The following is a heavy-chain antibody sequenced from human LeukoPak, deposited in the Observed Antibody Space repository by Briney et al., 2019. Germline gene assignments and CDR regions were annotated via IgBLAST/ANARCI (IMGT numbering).Heavy chain of an antibody. CDR2: IYYSGST. CDR1: GGSISSYY. J-gene: IGHJ4*02. D-gene: IGHD4-17*01. CDR3: ARESDYAFDY. V-gene: IGHV4-59*01. Sequence: TSETLSLTCTVSGGSISSYYWSWIRQLPGKGLEWIGYIYYSGSTNYNPSLKSRVTISVDTSKNRFSLKLSSVTAADTAVYYCARESDYAFDYWGQGTLVTVSS.